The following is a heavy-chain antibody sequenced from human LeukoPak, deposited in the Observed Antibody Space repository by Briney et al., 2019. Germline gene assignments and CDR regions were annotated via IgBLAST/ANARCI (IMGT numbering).Heavy chain of an antibody. CDR1: GFTFSSYR. J-gene: IGHJ4*02. Sequence: GGSLRLSCAASGFTFSSYRMNWVRQAPGKGLEWVSSISSSSSYIYYADSVKGRFTISRDNAKNSLYLQMNSLRAEDTAVYYCARDYGDYPYYFDYWGQGTLVTVSS. V-gene: IGHV3-21*01. CDR3: ARDYGDYPYYFDY. CDR2: ISSSSSYI. D-gene: IGHD4-17*01.